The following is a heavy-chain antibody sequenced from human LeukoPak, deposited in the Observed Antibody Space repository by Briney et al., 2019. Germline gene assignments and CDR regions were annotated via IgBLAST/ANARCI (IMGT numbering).Heavy chain of an antibody. CDR3: AREYSTLDY. CDR1: GFTFSSHW. D-gene: IGHD6-13*01. Sequence: PGGSLRLSCAASGFTFSSHWMHWVRQVPGKGLVWVSRINNDGSSTRYADSVKGRFTISRDNARNTLYVQMNSLRVEDTAVYYCAREYSTLDYWGQGILVTVSS. J-gene: IGHJ4*02. CDR2: INNDGSST. V-gene: IGHV3-74*01.